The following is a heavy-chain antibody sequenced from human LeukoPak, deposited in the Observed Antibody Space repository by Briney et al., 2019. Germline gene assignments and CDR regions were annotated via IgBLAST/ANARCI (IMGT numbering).Heavy chain of an antibody. CDR2: ISDSSRYI. CDR3: AREVYCSHTTCYYFDY. J-gene: IGHJ4*02. CDR1: GFTFSSYS. Sequence: PGGSLRLSCAASGFTFSSYSMNWVRQAPGKGLEWVSSISDSSRYIFYADSVKGRSTISRDNAKNSLYLQMNSLRAEDTAVYYCAREVYCSHTTCYYFDYWGLGTLVTVSS. D-gene: IGHD2/OR15-2a*01. V-gene: IGHV3-21*01.